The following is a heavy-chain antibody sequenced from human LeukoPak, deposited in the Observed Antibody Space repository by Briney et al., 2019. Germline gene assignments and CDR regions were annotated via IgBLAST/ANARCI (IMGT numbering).Heavy chain of an antibody. CDR2: TYYRSKWYN. CDR1: GDSVSSNSAA. D-gene: IGHD6-19*01. V-gene: IGHV6-1*01. J-gene: IGHJ6*02. Sequence: SQTLSLTCAISGDSVSSNSAAWNWIRQSPSRGLEWLGRTYYRSKWYNDYAVSVKSRITINPDTSKNQFSLQLDSVTPEDTAVYYCARDQTYSSGWYLSIPYYYYGMDVWGQGTTVTVSS. CDR3: ARDQTYSSGWYLSIPYYYYGMDV.